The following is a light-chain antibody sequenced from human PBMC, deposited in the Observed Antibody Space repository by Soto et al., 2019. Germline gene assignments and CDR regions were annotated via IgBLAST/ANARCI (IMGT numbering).Light chain of an antibody. CDR3: SSYAGRNIWV. CDR2: GVT. J-gene: IGLJ3*02. V-gene: IGLV2-8*01. Sequence: QSVLAQPPSASGSRGQSVTISCTGSGSDIGAYNFVSWYQQHPGKAPKLMIFGVTERPSGVPDRFSGSKSGNTASLTVSGLQADDEAVYYCSSYAGRNIWVFGGGTKVTVL. CDR1: GSDIGAYNF.